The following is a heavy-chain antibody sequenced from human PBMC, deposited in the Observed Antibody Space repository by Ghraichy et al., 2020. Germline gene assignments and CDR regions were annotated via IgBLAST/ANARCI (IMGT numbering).Heavy chain of an antibody. J-gene: IGHJ6*02. CDR2: ISGSGGST. CDR1: GFTFSSYA. D-gene: IGHD5-24*01. Sequence: GESLNISCAASGFTFSSYAMSWVRQAPGKGLEWVSAISGSGGSTYYADSVKGRFTISRDNSKNTLYLQMNILRAEDTAVYYCAKDARGLDGYNYYYYGMDVWGQGTTVTVSS. V-gene: IGHV3-23*01. CDR3: AKDARGLDGYNYYYYGMDV.